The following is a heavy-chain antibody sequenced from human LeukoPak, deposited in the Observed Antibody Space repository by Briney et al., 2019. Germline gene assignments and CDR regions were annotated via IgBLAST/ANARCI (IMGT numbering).Heavy chain of an antibody. CDR2: ISAYNGNT. CDR1: GYTFTSYG. D-gene: IGHD6-13*01. CDR3: ARATVQWNIAAASDP. V-gene: IGHV1-18*01. Sequence: ASVKVSCKASGYTFTSYGISWVRQAPGQGLEWMGWISAYNGNTNYAQKLQGRVTMTTDTSTSTAYMELRSLRSDDTAVYYCARATVQWNIAAASDPWGQGTLVTVSS. J-gene: IGHJ5*02.